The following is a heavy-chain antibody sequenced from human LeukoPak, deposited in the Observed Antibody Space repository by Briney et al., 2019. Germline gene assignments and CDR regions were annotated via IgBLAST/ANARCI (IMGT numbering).Heavy chain of an antibody. Sequence: SETLSLTCTVSGGSISSSSYYWGWIRQPPGKGLEWIGSIYYSGTTYYNPSLKRRVTISVNTSKNQFSLKLSSVTAADTAVYYCARQGVATITFGYWGQETLVTVSS. CDR1: GGSISSSSYY. J-gene: IGHJ4*02. CDR2: IYYSGTT. CDR3: ARQGVATITFGY. D-gene: IGHD5-12*01. V-gene: IGHV4-39*01.